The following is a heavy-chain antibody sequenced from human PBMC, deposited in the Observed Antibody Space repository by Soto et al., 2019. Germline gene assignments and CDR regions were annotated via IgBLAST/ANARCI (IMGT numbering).Heavy chain of an antibody. CDR3: AREKILDGSGRRHYYGMDV. V-gene: IGHV1-46*01. CDR2: INPGSGTT. D-gene: IGHD3-10*01. J-gene: IGHJ6*02. Sequence: QEQLLQSGAEVKKPGASVTVSCKASGYTFLIYFVHWVRQAPGQGLEWMGIINPGSGTTTYSQQFQGRVIMTGDPSTNTVHMAMTSLTSEDTAVYFCAREKILDGSGRRHYYGMDVWGQGTAVSVSS. CDR1: GYTFLIYF.